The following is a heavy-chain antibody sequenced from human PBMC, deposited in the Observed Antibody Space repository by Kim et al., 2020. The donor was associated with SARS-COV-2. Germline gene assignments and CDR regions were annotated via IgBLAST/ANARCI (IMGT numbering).Heavy chain of an antibody. Sequence: YADSMKGRFTVSRDNSKNTLFLQMHSLRAEDTAVYYCAKSLTTGWYYFDFWGQGTLVTVSS. J-gene: IGHJ4*02. CDR3: AKSLTTGWYYFDF. V-gene: IGHV3-23*01. D-gene: IGHD6-19*01.